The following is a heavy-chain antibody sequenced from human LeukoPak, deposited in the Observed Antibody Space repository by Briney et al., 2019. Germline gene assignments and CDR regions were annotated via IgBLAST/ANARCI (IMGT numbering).Heavy chain of an antibody. D-gene: IGHD3-10*01. CDR1: GGSFSGYY. CDR2: INHSGST. CDR3: ARGRYGSVLDY. J-gene: IGHJ4*02. Sequence: SETLSLTCAVYGGSFSGYYWSWIRQPPGKGLEWIGEINHSGSTNYNPSLKSRVTISVDTSKNQFSLKLSSVTAADTAVYYCARGRYGSVLDYWGQGTLVTVSS. V-gene: IGHV4-34*01.